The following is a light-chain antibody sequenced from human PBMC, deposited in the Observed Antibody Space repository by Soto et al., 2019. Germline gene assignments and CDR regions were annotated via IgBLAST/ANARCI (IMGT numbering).Light chain of an antibody. CDR2: RAS. CDR1: QSISGW. V-gene: IGKV1-5*03. CDR3: QQYSRSSNTLGSPYT. J-gene: IGKJ2*01. Sequence: DIQMTQSPSTLSASVGERVTITCRASQSISGWLAWYQVKPGKAPQLLIYRASTLYTGVPSRFSGSGSGTEFTLTISSLQPDDFATYYCQQYSRSSNTLGSPYTFGQGTRREIK.